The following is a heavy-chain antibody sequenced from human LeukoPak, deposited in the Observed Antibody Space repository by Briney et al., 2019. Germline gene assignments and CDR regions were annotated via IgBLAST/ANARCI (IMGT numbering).Heavy chain of an antibody. Sequence: SETLSLTCTVSGGSISSSSYYWSWIRQPPGKGLEWIGYIYYSGSTNYNPSLKSRVTISVDTSKNQFSLKLSSVTAADTAVYYCARAPYQLLPYFDYWGQGTLVTVSS. CDR3: ARAPYQLLPYFDY. CDR1: GGSISSSSYY. J-gene: IGHJ4*02. D-gene: IGHD2-2*01. CDR2: IYYSGST. V-gene: IGHV4-61*01.